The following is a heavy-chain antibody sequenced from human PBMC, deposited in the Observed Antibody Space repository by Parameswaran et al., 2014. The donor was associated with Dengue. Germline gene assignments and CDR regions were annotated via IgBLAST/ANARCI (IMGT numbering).Heavy chain of an antibody. CDR2: INPNSGGT. V-gene: IGHV1-2*02. D-gene: IGHD2-2*01. CDR3: AIAAPVYNWFDP. Sequence: WVRQAPGQGLEWMGWINPNSGGTNYAQKFQGRVTMTRDTSISTAYMELSRLRSDDTAVYYCAIAAPVYNWFDPWGQGTLVTVSS. J-gene: IGHJ5*02.